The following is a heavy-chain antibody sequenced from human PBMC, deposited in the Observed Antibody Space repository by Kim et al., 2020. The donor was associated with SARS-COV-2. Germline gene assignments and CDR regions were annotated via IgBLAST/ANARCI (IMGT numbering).Heavy chain of an antibody. J-gene: IGHJ4*02. CDR2: VYHSGST. CDR3: ARLPHDSSGYVDS. CDR1: GGSISSSFNY. V-gene: IGHV4-39*01. Sequence: SETLSLTCTVSGGSISSSFNYWGWIRQPPGKGLEWIGSVYHSGSTYDSPSLKSRVTVSVDTSKNEFYLKVTSVTAADTAVYFCARLPHDSSGYVDSWGQGTLVTVSS. D-gene: IGHD3-22*01.